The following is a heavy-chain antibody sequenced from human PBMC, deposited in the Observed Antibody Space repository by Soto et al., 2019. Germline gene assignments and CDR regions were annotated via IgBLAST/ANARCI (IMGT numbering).Heavy chain of an antibody. CDR3: ARHRDMNGYDYAFDI. J-gene: IGHJ3*02. Sequence: GESLKISCKGSGYSFTSYWIGWVRQMPGKGLEWMGIIYPGDSDTRYSPSFQGQVTISADKSIRTAYLQWSSLKASDTAMYYCARHRDMNGYDYAFDIWGQGTMVTVSS. CDR1: GYSFTSYW. D-gene: IGHD5-12*01. V-gene: IGHV5-51*01. CDR2: IYPGDSDT.